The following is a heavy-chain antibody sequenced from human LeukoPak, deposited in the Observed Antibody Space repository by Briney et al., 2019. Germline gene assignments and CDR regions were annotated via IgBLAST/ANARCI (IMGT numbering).Heavy chain of an antibody. CDR1: GYTFTNYA. D-gene: IGHD1-1*01. V-gene: IGHV7-4-1*02. CDR3: AEGRTGTVHPRSNAFDI. CDR2: INPNTGNP. J-gene: IGHJ3*02. Sequence: ASVKVSCKASGYTFTNYAMNWVRQAPGQGLEWMGWINPNTGNPTYAQGFTGRFVFSLDTSVTTIYLQISGLKAEDTAVYYCAEGRTGTVHPRSNAFDIWGQGTMVTVSS.